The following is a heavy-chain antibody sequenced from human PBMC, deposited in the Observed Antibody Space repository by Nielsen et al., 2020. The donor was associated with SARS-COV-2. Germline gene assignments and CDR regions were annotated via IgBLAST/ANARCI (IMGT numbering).Heavy chain of an antibody. CDR3: ARVASNDWAYYFDY. Sequence: SETLSLTCTVSSGSISGFYWTWIRQPPGKGPEWIGHIHYTASTIYSDSLKSRLRMSVDRTKNQFSLTLSSVTAADTAVYYCARVASNDWAYYFDYWGQGALVTVSS. J-gene: IGHJ4*02. CDR2: IHYTAST. CDR1: SGSISGFY. D-gene: IGHD6-19*01. V-gene: IGHV4-59*01.